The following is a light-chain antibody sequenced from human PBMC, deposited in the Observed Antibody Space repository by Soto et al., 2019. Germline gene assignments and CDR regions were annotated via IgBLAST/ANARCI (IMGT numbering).Light chain of an antibody. J-gene: IGLJ3*02. CDR1: SSNIGAGYD. CDR2: GNS. V-gene: IGLV1-40*01. CDR3: QSYDSSLSGWV. Sequence: QSVLTPPPSVSGAPGQRVTISCTESSSNIGAGYDVHWYQQLPGTAPKLLIYGNSNRPSGVPDRFSGSKSGTSASLAITGLQAEDEADYYCQSYDSSLSGWVFGGGTKLTVL.